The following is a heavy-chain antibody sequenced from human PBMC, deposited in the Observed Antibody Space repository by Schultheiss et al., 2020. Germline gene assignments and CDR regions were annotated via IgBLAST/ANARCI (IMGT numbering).Heavy chain of an antibody. V-gene: IGHV3-23*03. Sequence: GGSLRLSCAASGFTFSSYAMSWVRQAPGKGLEWVSVIYSGGSTYYADSVKGRFTISRDNSKNTLYLQMNSLRAEDSAVYYCARCHYYDRVNYYTPDYWGLGTLVTVSS. CDR2: IYSGGST. CDR1: GFTFSSYA. J-gene: IGHJ4*02. D-gene: IGHD3-16*01. CDR3: ARCHYYDRVNYYTPDY.